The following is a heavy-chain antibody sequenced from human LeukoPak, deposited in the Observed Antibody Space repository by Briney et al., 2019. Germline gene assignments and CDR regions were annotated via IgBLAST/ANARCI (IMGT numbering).Heavy chain of an antibody. D-gene: IGHD3-22*01. CDR2: ISSSSSTI. CDR1: GFTFSSYS. CDR3: AKVGDSSGYRTSYYFDY. V-gene: IGHV3-48*01. J-gene: IGHJ4*02. Sequence: PGGSLRLSCVASGFTFSSYSMNWVRQAPGKGLEWVSYISSSSSTIYYADSVKGRFTISRDNAKNSLYLQMNSLRAEDTAVYYCAKVGDSSGYRTSYYFDYWGQGTLVTVSS.